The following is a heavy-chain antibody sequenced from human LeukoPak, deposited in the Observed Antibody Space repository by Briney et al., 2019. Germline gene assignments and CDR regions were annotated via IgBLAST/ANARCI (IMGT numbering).Heavy chain of an antibody. CDR3: ARVVAARRVGDYYFDY. J-gene: IGHJ4*02. D-gene: IGHD6-6*01. Sequence: GGSLRLSCAASGFTFSSYSMNWVRQAPGKGLEWVSSISSSSSYIYYADSVKGRFTISRDNAKNSLYLQMNSLRAEDTAVYYCARVVAARRVGDYYFDYWGQGTLVTGSS. V-gene: IGHV3-21*01. CDR1: GFTFSSYS. CDR2: ISSSSSYI.